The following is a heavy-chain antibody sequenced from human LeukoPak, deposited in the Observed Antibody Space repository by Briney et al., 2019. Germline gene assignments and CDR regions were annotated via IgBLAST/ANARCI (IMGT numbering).Heavy chain of an antibody. CDR3: AKDPRHDPYSSIWYLDY. CDR1: GFTFNSYA. CDR2: ISGSGGST. J-gene: IGHJ4*02. D-gene: IGHD6-13*01. V-gene: IGHV3-23*01. Sequence: RSGGSLRLSCATSGFTFNSYAMTWVRQAPGKGLEWVSAISGSGGSTYYADSVKGRFTISRDNSKKTLSLQMNSLRAEDTAVYYCAKDPRHDPYSSIWYLDYWGQGTLVTVSS.